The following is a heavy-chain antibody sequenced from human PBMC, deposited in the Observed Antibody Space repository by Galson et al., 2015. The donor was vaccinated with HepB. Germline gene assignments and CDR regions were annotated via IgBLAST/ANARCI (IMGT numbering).Heavy chain of an antibody. CDR2: IIPIFGTA. D-gene: IGHD6-13*01. CDR3: ARVIAAAGTGRNYYGMDV. Sequence: SVKVSCKASGGTFSSYAISWVRQAPGQGLEWMGGIIPIFGTANYAQKFQGRVTITADKSTSTAYMELSSLRSEDTAVYYCARVIAAAGTGRNYYGMDVWGQGTTVTVSS. J-gene: IGHJ6*02. CDR1: GGTFSSYA. V-gene: IGHV1-69*06.